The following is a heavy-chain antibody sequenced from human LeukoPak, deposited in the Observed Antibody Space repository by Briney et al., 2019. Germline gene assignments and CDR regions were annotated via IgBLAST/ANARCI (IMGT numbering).Heavy chain of an antibody. CDR3: ARRYCSSTSCYGESYFDY. Sequence: GESLKISCKGSGYSFTNYWIGWVRQMPGKGLEWMGIIYPGDSDTRYSPSFQGQVTISADKSISTAYLQWSSLKASDTAMYYCARRYCSSTSCYGESYFDYWGQGTLVTVSS. V-gene: IGHV5-51*01. CDR2: IYPGDSDT. CDR1: GYSFTNYW. D-gene: IGHD2-2*01. J-gene: IGHJ4*02.